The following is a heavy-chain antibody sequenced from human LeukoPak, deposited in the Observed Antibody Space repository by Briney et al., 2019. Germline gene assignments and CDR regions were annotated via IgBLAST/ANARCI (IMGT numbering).Heavy chain of an antibody. J-gene: IGHJ6*02. CDR2: IKQDGSEK. Sequence: GGSLRLSCAASGFTFSAHWMTWVRQAPGKGLEWVAQIKQDGSEKYYVDSVKGRFTISRDNAKNSLFLQMSSLRTEDTAVYYCARSGYSYGHAAYGMDVWGQGTTVTVSS. V-gene: IGHV3-7*05. CDR3: ARSGYSYGHAAYGMDV. D-gene: IGHD5-18*01. CDR1: GFTFSAHW.